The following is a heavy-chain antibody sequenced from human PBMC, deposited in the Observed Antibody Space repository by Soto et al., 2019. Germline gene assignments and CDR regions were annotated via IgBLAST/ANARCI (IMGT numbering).Heavy chain of an antibody. CDR2: INHSGST. V-gene: IGHV4-34*01. D-gene: IGHD3-22*01. Sequence: ASETLSLTCAVYGGSFSGYYWSWIRQPPGKGLEWIGEINHSGSTNYNPSLKSRVTISVDTSKNQFSLKLSSVTAADTAVYYCARGGYEQGIVVPQVGKFDYWGQGTLVTVSS. CDR1: GGSFSGYY. J-gene: IGHJ4*02. CDR3: ARGGYEQGIVVPQVGKFDY.